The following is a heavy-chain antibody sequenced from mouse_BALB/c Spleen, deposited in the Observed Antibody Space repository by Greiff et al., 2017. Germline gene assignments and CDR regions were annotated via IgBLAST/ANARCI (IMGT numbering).Heavy chain of an antibody. Sequence: VKLQESGAELVRPGVSVKISCKGSGYTFTDYAMHWVKQSHAKSLEWIGVISTYYGDASYNQKFKGKATMTVDKSSSTAYMELARLTSEDSAIYYCARDGSYFDYWGQGTTLTVSS. CDR2: ISTYYGDA. J-gene: IGHJ2*01. CDR1: GYTFTDYA. CDR3: ARDGSYFDY. D-gene: IGHD2-3*01. V-gene: IGHV1S137*01.